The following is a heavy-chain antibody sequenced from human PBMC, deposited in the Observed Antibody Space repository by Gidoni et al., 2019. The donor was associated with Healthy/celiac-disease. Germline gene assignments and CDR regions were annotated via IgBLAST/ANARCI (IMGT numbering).Heavy chain of an antibody. CDR1: GFTFSNAW. CDR3: TTNYYDSSGYYLDAFDI. Sequence: EVQLVESGGGLVKPGGSLRLSCAASGFTFSNAWMSWVRQDPGKGLEWVGRIKSKTDGGTTDYAAPVKGRFTISRDDSKNTLYLQMNSLKTEDTAVYYCTTNYYDSSGYYLDAFDIWGQGTMVTVSS. CDR2: IKSKTDGGTT. J-gene: IGHJ3*02. D-gene: IGHD3-22*01. V-gene: IGHV3-15*01.